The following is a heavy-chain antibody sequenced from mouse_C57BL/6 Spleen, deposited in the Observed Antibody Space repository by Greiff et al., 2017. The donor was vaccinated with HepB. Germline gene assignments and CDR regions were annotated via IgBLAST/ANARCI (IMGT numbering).Heavy chain of an antibody. CDR3: AVVFTTVVADDY. J-gene: IGHJ2*01. CDR2: IDPSDSYT. V-gene: IGHV1-69*01. D-gene: IGHD1-1*01. Sequence: QVQLQQPGAELVMPGASVKLSCKASGYTFTSYWMHWVKQRPGQGLEWIGEIDPSDSYTNYNQKFKGKSTLTVDKSSSTAYMQLSSLTSEDSAVYYCAVVFTTVVADDYWGQGTTLTVSS. CDR1: GYTFTSYW.